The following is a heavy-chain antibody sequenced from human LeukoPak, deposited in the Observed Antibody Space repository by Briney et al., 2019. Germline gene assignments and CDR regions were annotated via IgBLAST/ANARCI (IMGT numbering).Heavy chain of an antibody. CDR2: INSDGTST. CDR1: GFTFSRSW. CDR3: ATDSPETAAFDY. J-gene: IGHJ4*02. Sequence: PGGSLRLSCAASGFTFSRSWMHWLRHVPGKGLVWVSRINSDGTSTTYADSVKGRFTISRVNAKNSLHLQMDSLRAEDTAVYYCATDSPETAAFDYWGQGTLVTVSS. V-gene: IGHV3-74*01. D-gene: IGHD1-1*01.